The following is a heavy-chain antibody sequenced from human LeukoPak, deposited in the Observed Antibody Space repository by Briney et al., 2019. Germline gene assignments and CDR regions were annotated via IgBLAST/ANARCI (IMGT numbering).Heavy chain of an antibody. CDR1: GGSVSSGTYY. V-gene: IGHV4-61*01. Sequence: SETLSLTCTVSGGSVSSGTYYWSWIRQPPGKGLEWIGYIYYSGSTNYNPSLKSRVTISVDTSKNQFSLKLSSVTAADTAVYYCARRRDTAMVNWGQGTLVTVSS. CDR2: IYYSGST. J-gene: IGHJ4*02. CDR3: ARRRDTAMVN. D-gene: IGHD5-18*01.